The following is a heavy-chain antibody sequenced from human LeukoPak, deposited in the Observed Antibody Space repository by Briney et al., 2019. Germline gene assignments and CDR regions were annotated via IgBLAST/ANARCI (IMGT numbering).Heavy chain of an antibody. D-gene: IGHD6-13*01. CDR2: INPNSGGT. CDR3: ARAAAADPFDY. J-gene: IGHJ4*02. Sequence: GASVRVSCKASGYTFTGYYMHWVRQAPGQGLEWMGRINPNSGGTNYAQKFQGRVTMTRDTSISTACMELSRLRSDDTAVYYCARAAAADPFDYWGQGTLVTVSS. CDR1: GYTFTGYY. V-gene: IGHV1-2*06.